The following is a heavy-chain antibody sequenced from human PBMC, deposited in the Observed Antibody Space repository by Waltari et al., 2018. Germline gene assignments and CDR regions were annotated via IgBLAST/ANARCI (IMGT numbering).Heavy chain of an antibody. CDR1: GFTFDDYA. J-gene: IGHJ4*02. D-gene: IGHD6-19*01. V-gene: IGHV3-9*01. CDR3: AKVSSSGWYDY. Sequence: EVQLVESGGGMVQRGRSLSLSCAASGFTFDDYAMHWVRQAPGKGLEGFSGISWNSGSIGYAESVKGRFTISRDNAKNSLYLQMNSLRAEDTALYYCAKVSSSGWYDYWGQGTLVTVSS. CDR2: ISWNSGSI.